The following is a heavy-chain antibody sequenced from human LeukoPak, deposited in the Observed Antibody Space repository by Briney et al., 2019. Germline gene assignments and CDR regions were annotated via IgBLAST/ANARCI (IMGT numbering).Heavy chain of an antibody. CDR2: ISGSGGST. V-gene: IGHV3-23*01. CDR3: AKDRHTNYYDGSGYKAWGDY. J-gene: IGHJ4*02. CDR1: GFTFSSYA. D-gene: IGHD3-22*01. Sequence: GGSLRLSCAASGFTFSSYAMSWVRQAPGKGLEWVSAISGSGGSTYYADSVKGRFTISRDNSKNTLYLQMNSLRAEDTAVYYCAKDRHTNYYDGSGYKAWGDYWGQGTLVTVSS.